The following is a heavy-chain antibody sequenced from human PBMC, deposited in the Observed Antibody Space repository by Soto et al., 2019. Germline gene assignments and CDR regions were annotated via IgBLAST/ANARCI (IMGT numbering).Heavy chain of an antibody. CDR2: IIPIFGTA. CDR1: GGTFSSYA. J-gene: IGHJ6*02. Sequence: SVKVSCKASGGTFSSYAISWVRQAPGQGLEWMGGIIPIFGTANYAQKFQGRVTITADESTSTAYMELSSLRSEDTAVYYCAIRVVPAAKYYYYYGMDVWGQGTTVTVSS. CDR3: AIRVVPAAKYYYYYGMDV. V-gene: IGHV1-69*13. D-gene: IGHD2-2*01.